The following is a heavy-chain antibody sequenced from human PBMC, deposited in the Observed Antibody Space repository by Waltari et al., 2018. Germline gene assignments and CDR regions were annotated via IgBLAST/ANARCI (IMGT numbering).Heavy chain of an antibody. CDR2: SSGSGGST. CDR3: AKGAYSSSWCWYFDL. Sequence: EVQLLESGGGLVQPGGSLRLSCAASGFTFRSYAMSWGPQAPGNGLEGVSASSGSGGSTYYADSVKGRFTISRDNSKNTLYLQMNSLRAEDTAVYYCAKGAYSSSWCWYFDLWGRGTLVTVSS. CDR1: GFTFRSYA. J-gene: IGHJ2*01. V-gene: IGHV3-23*01. D-gene: IGHD6-13*01.